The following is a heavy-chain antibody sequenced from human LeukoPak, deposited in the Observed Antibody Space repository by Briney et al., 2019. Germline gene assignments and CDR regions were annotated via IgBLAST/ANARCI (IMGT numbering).Heavy chain of an antibody. CDR1: GVSISSYY. V-gene: IGHV4-59*08. CDR2: IYYSGST. Sequence: SETLSLTCTVSGVSISSYYWSWIRQPPGKGLEWIGYIYYSGSTNYNPSLKSRVTISVDTSKNQFSLKLSSVTAADTAVYYCARRNLRGWSNAFDIWGQGTMVTVSS. CDR3: ARRNLRGWSNAFDI. J-gene: IGHJ3*02. D-gene: IGHD6-19*01.